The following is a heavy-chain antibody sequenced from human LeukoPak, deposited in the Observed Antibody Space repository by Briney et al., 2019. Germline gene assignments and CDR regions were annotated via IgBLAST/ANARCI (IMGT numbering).Heavy chain of an antibody. J-gene: IGHJ3*02. Sequence: PGGSLRLSCAASGITFSSDAMTWVRQAPGKGLEWVSSINGGTTLYAGSVKGRFTISRDNSKNTLYLQMNSLRAEDTAVYYCAKDRSGSYYGLDAFDIWGQGTMVTVSS. CDR1: GITFSSDA. V-gene: IGHV3-23*01. CDR2: INGGTT. D-gene: IGHD1-26*01. CDR3: AKDRSGSYYGLDAFDI.